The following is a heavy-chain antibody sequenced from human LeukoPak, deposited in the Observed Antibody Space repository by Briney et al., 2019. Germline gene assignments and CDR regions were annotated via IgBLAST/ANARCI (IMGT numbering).Heavy chain of an antibody. V-gene: IGHV3-21*01. CDR2: ISSSSSYI. D-gene: IGHD3-3*01. CDR1: GFTFSSYS. CDR3: ATDPYDFWSGYYKANDY. Sequence: GGSLRLSCAASGFTFSSYSMNWVRQAPGKGLEWVSSISSSSSYIYYADSVKGRFTISRDNAKNSLYLQMNSLRAEDTAVYYCATDPYDFWSGYYKANDYWGQGTLVTVSS. J-gene: IGHJ4*02.